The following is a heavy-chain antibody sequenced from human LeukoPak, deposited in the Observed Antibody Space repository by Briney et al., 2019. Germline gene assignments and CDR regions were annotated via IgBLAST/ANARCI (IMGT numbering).Heavy chain of an antibody. CDR1: GFTFNTYG. J-gene: IGHJ4*02. V-gene: IGHV3-30*18. D-gene: IGHD5-18*01. CDR3: AKAASTAMEYFDY. Sequence: GGSLRLSCAASGFTFNTYGMSWVRQAPGKGLEWVAVISYDGSNKYYADSVKGRFTISRDNSKNTLYLQMNSLRAEDTAVYYCAKAASTAMEYFDYWGQGTLVTVSS. CDR2: ISYDGSNK.